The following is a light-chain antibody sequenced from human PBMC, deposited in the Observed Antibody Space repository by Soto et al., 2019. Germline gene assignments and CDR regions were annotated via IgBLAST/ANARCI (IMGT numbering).Light chain of an antibody. Sequence: EILMTQSPATLSVSPGERATLSCRASQSISSNLAWYQQKPGQAPRLLIFGASTRATGIPPRFSGSGSGTDFTLTISSLQAEDVAVYYCQQYFTSPWTFGQGTKVDIK. J-gene: IGKJ1*01. CDR1: QSISSN. V-gene: IGKV3-15*01. CDR2: GAS. CDR3: QQYFTSPWT.